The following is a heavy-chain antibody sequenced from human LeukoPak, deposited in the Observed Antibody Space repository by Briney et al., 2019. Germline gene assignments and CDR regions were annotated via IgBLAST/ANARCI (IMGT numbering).Heavy chain of an antibody. V-gene: IGHV3-74*01. CDR3: ARYSSSSGGPSYYLDH. Sequence: GGSLRLSCTASGFTLRNYWMHWVRQVPGKRLVWVSRISGDGSVTNYADSVQGRFTISRDNAKSVVYLQINSLRSEDTAVYYCARYSSSSGGPSYYLDHWGHGSLVTVSS. CDR1: GFTLRNYW. D-gene: IGHD6-6*01. J-gene: IGHJ4*01. CDR2: ISGDGSVT.